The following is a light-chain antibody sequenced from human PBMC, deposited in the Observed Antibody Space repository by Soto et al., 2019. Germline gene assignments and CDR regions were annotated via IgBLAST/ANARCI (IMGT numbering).Light chain of an antibody. CDR3: QTWGTGIHGV. CDR1: SGHSSYA. V-gene: IGLV4-69*01. CDR2: LNSDGSH. Sequence: QLVLTQSPSASACLGASVKLTCTLSSGHSSYAIAWHQQQPEKGPRYLMKLNSDGSHSKGDGIPDRFSGSSSGAERYLTISSLQSEDEADYYCQTWGTGIHGVFGGGTKLTVL. J-gene: IGLJ2*01.